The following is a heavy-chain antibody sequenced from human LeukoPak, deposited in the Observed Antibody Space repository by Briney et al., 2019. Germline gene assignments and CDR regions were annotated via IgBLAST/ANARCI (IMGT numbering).Heavy chain of an antibody. Sequence: SETLSLTCTVSGGSISSFYWSWIRQPPGKGLEWIGYVYYSGSSNDNPSLKSRVTISVDMANNQFSLALRSVTAADTAVYYCARGPRSELGYYTGLDYWGQGTLVTVSS. CDR2: VYYSGSS. D-gene: IGHD3-3*01. CDR1: GGSISSFY. V-gene: IGHV4-59*01. J-gene: IGHJ4*02. CDR3: ARGPRSELGYYTGLDY.